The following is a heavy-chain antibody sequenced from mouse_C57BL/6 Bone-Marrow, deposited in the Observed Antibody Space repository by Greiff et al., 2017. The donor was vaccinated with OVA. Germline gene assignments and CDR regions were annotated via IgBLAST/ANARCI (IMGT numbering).Heavy chain of an antibody. CDR2: ISSGGSYT. V-gene: IGHV5-6*01. D-gene: IGHD2-4*01. CDR3: ARHDYGSGYAMDY. J-gene: IGHJ4*01. Sequence: EVQRVESGGDLVKPGGSLKLSCAASGFTFSSYGMSWVRQTPDKRLEWVATISSGGSYTYYPDRVKGRFTISRDNAKNTLYLQMSSLKSEDTAMYYCARHDYGSGYAMDYWGQGTSVTVSS. CDR1: GFTFSSYG.